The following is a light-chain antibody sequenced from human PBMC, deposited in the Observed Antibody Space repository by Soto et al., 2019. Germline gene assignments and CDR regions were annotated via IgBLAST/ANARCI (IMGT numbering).Light chain of an antibody. J-gene: IGLJ2*01. CDR2: LEGSGSY. Sequence: QPVLTQSSSASASLGSSVKLTCTLSSGHSSYIIAWHQQQPGKAPRYLMKLEGSGSYNKGSGGPDRFSGSSSGADRYLTISNLQSEDEADYYCETWDSNTVVFGGGTKVTVL. CDR3: ETWDSNTVV. CDR1: SGHSSYI. V-gene: IGLV4-60*03.